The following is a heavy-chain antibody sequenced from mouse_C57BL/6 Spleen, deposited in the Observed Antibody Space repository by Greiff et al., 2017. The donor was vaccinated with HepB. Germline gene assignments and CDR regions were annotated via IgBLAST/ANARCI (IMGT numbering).Heavy chain of an antibody. CDR3: AKTTNLNLGRDYAMDY. CDR2: IWRGGST. CDR1: GFSLTSYG. V-gene: IGHV2-5*01. Sequence: QVQLQQSGPGLVQPSQSLSITCTVSGFSLTSYGVHWVRQSPGKGLEWLGVIWRGGSTDYNAAFMSRLSITKDNSKSQVFFKMNSLQADDTAIYYCAKTTNLNLGRDYAMDYWGQGTSVTVSS. D-gene: IGHD4-1*01. J-gene: IGHJ4*01.